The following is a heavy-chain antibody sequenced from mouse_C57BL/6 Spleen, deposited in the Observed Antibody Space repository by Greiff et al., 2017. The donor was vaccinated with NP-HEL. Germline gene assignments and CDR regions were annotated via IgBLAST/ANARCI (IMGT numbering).Heavy chain of an antibody. CDR2: IDPSDSYT. D-gene: IGHD2-4*01. CDR3: ARSGTTYDYSWYAMDY. J-gene: IGHJ4*01. Sequence: QVQLQQPGAELVMPGASVKLSCKASGYTFTSYWMHWVKQRPGQGLEWIREIDPSDSYTNYNQKFKGKSTLTVDKSSSTAYMQLSSLTSEDSAVYYCARSGTTYDYSWYAMDYWGQGTSVTVSS. CDR1: GYTFTSYW. V-gene: IGHV1-69*01.